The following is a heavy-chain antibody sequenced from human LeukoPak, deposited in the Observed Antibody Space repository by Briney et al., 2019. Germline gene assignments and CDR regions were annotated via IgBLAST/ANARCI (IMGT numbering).Heavy chain of an antibody. J-gene: IGHJ4*02. CDR2: INHSGST. CDR3: ARHDRWGVTYYYDSSGSNFDY. CDR1: GGSFSGYY. V-gene: IGHV4-34*01. Sequence: PSETLSLTCAVYGGSFSGYYWSWIRQPPGKGLEWIGEINHSGSTNYNPSLKSRVTISVDTSKNQFSLKLSSVTAADTAVYYCARHDRWGVTYYYDSSGSNFDYWGQGTLVTVSS. D-gene: IGHD3-22*01.